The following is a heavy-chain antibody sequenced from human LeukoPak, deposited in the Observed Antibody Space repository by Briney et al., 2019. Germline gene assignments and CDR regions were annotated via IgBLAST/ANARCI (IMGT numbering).Heavy chain of an antibody. CDR3: AKDRYSGYDSAYMDV. Sequence: PGGSLRLSCAASGLTFNSYWMHWVRQVAGKGLVWVARINGDASNTTYADSVKGRFTISRDNAKNTLYLQMNSLRAEDTAVYYCAKDRYSGYDSAYMDVWGKGTTVTVSS. V-gene: IGHV3-74*03. D-gene: IGHD5-12*01. CDR2: INGDASNT. J-gene: IGHJ6*03. CDR1: GLTFNSYW.